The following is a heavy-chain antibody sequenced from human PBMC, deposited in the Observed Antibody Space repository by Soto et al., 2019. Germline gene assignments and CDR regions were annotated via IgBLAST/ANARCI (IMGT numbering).Heavy chain of an antibody. CDR1: GFTFSSYA. Sequence: GGSMRLSCAAAGFTFSSYAMSWVRQAPGKGLEWVSAISGSGGSTHYADSVKGRFTISRDNSKNTLYLQMNSLRAEDTAVYYCAKDRGSSWYYWGQGTLVTVSS. V-gene: IGHV3-23*01. CDR3: AKDRGSSWYY. CDR2: ISGSGGST. J-gene: IGHJ4*02. D-gene: IGHD6-13*01.